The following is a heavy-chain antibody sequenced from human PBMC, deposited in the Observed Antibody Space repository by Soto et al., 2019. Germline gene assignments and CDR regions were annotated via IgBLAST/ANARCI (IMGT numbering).Heavy chain of an antibody. Sequence: ASVKVSCKASGYTFTDYALHWVRQAPGQRLEWMGWMNAGVGNTLYSQKFQGRITITRDTSASTAYMELNSLKSEDSAIYYCARDTGYTFGSLNYWGPGTLVTVSS. J-gene: IGHJ4*02. CDR2: MNAGVGNT. V-gene: IGHV1-3*01. CDR1: GYTFTDYA. D-gene: IGHD5-18*01. CDR3: ARDTGYTFGSLNY.